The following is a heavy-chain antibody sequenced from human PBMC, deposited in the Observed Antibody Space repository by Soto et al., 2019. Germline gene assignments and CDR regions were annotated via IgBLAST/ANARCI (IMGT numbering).Heavy chain of an antibody. CDR1: GFTFSSYS. D-gene: IGHD3-22*01. CDR3: AREATIVVVPDAFDI. Sequence: PGXSLRLSCAASGFTFSSYSMHWVRQAPGKGLEWVAVISYDGSNKYYADSVKGRFTISRDNSKNTLYLQMNSLRAEDTAVYYCAREATIVVVPDAFDIWGQGTMVTVSS. CDR2: ISYDGSNK. J-gene: IGHJ3*02. V-gene: IGHV3-30-3*01.